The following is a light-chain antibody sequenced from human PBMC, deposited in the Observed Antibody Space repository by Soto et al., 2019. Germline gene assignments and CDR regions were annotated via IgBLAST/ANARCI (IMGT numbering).Light chain of an antibody. CDR3: QQYDNLLLT. V-gene: IGKV1-33*01. Sequence: DIQMTQSPSSLSASVGDRVTITCQASQNINNYLNWYQQKPGKAPKLLIYDASNLETGVPSRFSGSGSGTDFTFTISSLQPEDTATYYCQQYDNLLLTFGGGTKVDIK. CDR1: QNINNY. CDR2: DAS. J-gene: IGKJ4*01.